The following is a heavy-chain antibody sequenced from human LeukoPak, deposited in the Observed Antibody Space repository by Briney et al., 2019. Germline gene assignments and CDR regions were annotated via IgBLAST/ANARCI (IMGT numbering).Heavy chain of an antibody. CDR2: IIPIFGTA. J-gene: IGHJ4*02. Sequence: SVKVSCKASGGTFSSYAISWVRQAPGQGLEWMGGIIPIFGTANYAQKFQGRVTITTDESTSTAYMELSSLRSEDTAVYYCARDLFHYDSSGYGEYYFDYWGQGTLVTVSS. CDR3: ARDLFHYDSSGYGEYYFDY. V-gene: IGHV1-69*05. D-gene: IGHD3-22*01. CDR1: GGTFSSYA.